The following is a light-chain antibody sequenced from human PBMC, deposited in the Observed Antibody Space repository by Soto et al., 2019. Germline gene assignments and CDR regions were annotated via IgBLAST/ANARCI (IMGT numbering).Light chain of an antibody. CDR3: CSYAGSSTGV. Sequence: ALTQPASVSGSPGQSITISCTGTSSDVGSYNLVSWYQQHPGKAPKLMIYEGSKRPSGVSNRFSGSKSGNTASLTISGLQAEDEADYYCCSYAGSSTGVFGGGTKLTVL. V-gene: IGLV2-23*01. CDR2: EGS. CDR1: SSDVGSYNL. J-gene: IGLJ2*01.